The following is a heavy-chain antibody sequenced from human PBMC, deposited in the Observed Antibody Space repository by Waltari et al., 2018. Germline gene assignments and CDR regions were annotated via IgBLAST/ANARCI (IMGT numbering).Heavy chain of an antibody. V-gene: IGHV1-69*08. D-gene: IGHD1-26*01. CDR2: IIPSFGTA. CDR1: GGTFSSYA. CDR3: ARDLADGWERQP. Sequence: QVQLVQSGAEVKKPGSSVKVSCKASGGTFSSYAISWVRQAPGQGLEWMGRIIPSFGTANYAQKLQGRVTMTAEKSPSTADMELSSLRSEDTAVYYCARDLADGWERQPWGQGTLGTVSS. J-gene: IGHJ5*02.